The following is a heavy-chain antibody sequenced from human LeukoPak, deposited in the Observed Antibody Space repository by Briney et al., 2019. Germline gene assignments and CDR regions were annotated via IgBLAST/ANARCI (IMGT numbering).Heavy chain of an antibody. CDR1: GGTFNNSA. Sequence: SSVKVSCKTSGGTFNNSAISWVRQAPGQGLEWLGGIMPLFGTTGYAQKFQGRVTITKDESTRTVYLELTSLTSDDTAVYYCARDVHGDYGSGWFDPWGQGTLVSVSS. CDR3: ARDVHGDYGSGWFDP. J-gene: IGHJ5*02. V-gene: IGHV1-69*05. D-gene: IGHD4-17*01. CDR2: IMPLFGTT.